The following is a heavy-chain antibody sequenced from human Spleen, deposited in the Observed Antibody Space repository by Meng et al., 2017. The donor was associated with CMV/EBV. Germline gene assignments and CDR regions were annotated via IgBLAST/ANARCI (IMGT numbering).Heavy chain of an antibody. V-gene: IGHV3-23*01. CDR3: ANLGDFWSDYNSYYYYGLDV. D-gene: IGHD3-3*01. Sequence: GESLKISCAASGFSFSSYAMSWVRQAPGKGLEWVSSISGSGGSRYYADSVKGRFTISRDNSKNTLYLVMNSLGAEDTAVYYCANLGDFWSDYNSYYYYGLDVWGQGTTVTVSS. CDR1: GFSFSSYA. CDR2: ISGSGGSR. J-gene: IGHJ6*02.